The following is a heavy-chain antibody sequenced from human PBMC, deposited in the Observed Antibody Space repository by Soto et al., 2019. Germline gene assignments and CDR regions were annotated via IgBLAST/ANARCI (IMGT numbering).Heavy chain of an antibody. CDR1: GGSITSSY. CDR2: IYDTGISGYTPST. J-gene: IGHJ6*02. V-gene: IGHV4-59*01. Sequence: QVQLQESGPRLVKPSATLSLTCTVSGGSITSSYWSWIRRPPGKGLEWIAYIYDTGISGYTPSTSYNPSLKSLVTMSVDTSKRQFSLKLTSVTAADTAVYYCARGEDAFFYYGLDVWGQGITVTVSS. CDR3: ARGEDAFFYYGLDV.